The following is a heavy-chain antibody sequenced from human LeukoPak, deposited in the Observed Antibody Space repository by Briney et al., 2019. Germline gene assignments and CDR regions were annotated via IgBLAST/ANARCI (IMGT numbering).Heavy chain of an antibody. D-gene: IGHD6-19*01. CDR3: ARGPQWRGDYYYMDV. V-gene: IGHV1-8*01. Sequence: ASVKVSCKASGYSFTNFDINWVRQATGQGLEWMGWMNPNSGNKGYAQKFQGRVTMTMNTSITTAYMELCSLRSEDTAVYYCARGPQWRGDYYYMDVWGRGTTVTVSS. J-gene: IGHJ6*03. CDR1: GYSFTNFD. CDR2: MNPNSGNK.